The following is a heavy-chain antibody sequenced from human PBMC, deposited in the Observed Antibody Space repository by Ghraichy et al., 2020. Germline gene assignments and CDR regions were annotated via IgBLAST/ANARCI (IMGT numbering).Heavy chain of an antibody. CDR2: ISAKNVHT. J-gene: IGHJ4*02. V-gene: IGHV1-18*01. CDR1: DDSFSRYG. Sequence: ASVKVSCKSSDDSFSRYGFAWVRQAPGQGLEWMGWISAKNVHTKYAQKFQGRVTMTTDTSTRTVYMEMKSLRSDDTAVYFCARGGPLEAYGSSFDDWGQGTLVIVSS. CDR3: ARGGPLEAYGSSFDD. D-gene: IGHD3-10*01.